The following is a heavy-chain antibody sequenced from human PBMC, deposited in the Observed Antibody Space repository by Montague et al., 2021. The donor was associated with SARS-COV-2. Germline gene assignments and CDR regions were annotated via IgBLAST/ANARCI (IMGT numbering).Heavy chain of an antibody. V-gene: IGHV4-59*08. CDR1: GGSISSYY. Sequence: SETLSLTCTVSGGSISSYYWSWIRQPPGEGLEWIGYIYYSGSTNYNPSLKSRVTISVDTSKNQFSLKLSSVTAADTAVYYCARHALGYFDWLNEGYFDYWGQGTLVTVSP. CDR2: IYYSGST. D-gene: IGHD3-9*01. CDR3: ARHALGYFDWLNEGYFDY. J-gene: IGHJ4*02.